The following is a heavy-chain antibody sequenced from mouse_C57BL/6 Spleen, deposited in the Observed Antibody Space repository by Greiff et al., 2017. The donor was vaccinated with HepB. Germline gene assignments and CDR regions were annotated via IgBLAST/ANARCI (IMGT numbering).Heavy chain of an antibody. CDR2: IDPETGGT. CDR3: TRRQLGKYYYAMDY. V-gene: IGHV1-15*01. J-gene: IGHJ4*01. CDR1: GYTFTDYE. Sequence: QVQLQQSGAELVRPGASVTLSCKASGYTFTDYEMHWVKQTPVHGLEWIGAIDPETGGTAYNQKFKGKAILTADKSSSTAYMELRSLTSEDSAVYYCTRRQLGKYYYAMDYWGQGTSVTVSS. D-gene: IGHD4-1*02.